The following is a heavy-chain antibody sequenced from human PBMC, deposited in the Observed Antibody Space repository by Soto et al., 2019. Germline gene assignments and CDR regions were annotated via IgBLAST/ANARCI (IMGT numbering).Heavy chain of an antibody. V-gene: IGHV4-30-4*01. J-gene: IGHJ6*02. CDR2: IYYSGST. CDR1: GGSISSGDYY. D-gene: IGHD1-26*01. CDR3: ARSGGSYYYYYGMDV. Sequence: LSLTCTVSGGSISSGDYYWSWIRQPPGKGLEWIGCIYYSGSTYYNPSLKSRVTISVDTSKNQFSLKLSSVTAADTAVYYCARSGGSYYYYYGMDVWGQGTTVTVS.